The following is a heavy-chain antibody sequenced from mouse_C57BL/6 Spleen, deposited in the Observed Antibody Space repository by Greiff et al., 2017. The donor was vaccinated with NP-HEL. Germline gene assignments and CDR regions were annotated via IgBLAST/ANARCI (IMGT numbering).Heavy chain of an antibody. CDR2: IHPNSGST. J-gene: IGHJ1*03. CDR1: GYTFTSYW. V-gene: IGHV1-64*01. CDR3: ARTVVARGWYFDV. D-gene: IGHD1-1*01. Sequence: VQLQQPGAELVKPGASVKLSCKASGYTFTSYWMHWVKQRPGQGLEWIGMIHPNSGSTNYNEKFKSKATLTVDKSSSTAYMQLSSLTSEDSAVYYCARTVVARGWYFDVWGTGTTVTVSS.